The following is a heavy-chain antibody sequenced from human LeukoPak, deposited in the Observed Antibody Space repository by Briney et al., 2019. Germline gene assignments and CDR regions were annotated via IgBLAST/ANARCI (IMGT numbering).Heavy chain of an antibody. CDR2: IYSGGNT. CDR1: GFTVSSNS. J-gene: IGHJ4*02. D-gene: IGHD5-24*01. CDR3: GRDSRWAQPDY. Sequence: GGSLRLSCTVSGFTVSSNSMSWVRQAPGKGLEWVSFIYSGGNTHNSDSVKGRFTISRDNSKNTLYLQMNTLRAEDTAVYFCGRDSRWAQPDYWGQGTLVTVSS. V-gene: IGHV3-53*01.